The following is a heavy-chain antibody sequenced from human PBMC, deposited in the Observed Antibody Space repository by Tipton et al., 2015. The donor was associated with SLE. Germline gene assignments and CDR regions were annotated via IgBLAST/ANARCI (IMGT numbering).Heavy chain of an antibody. CDR2: IWYDGSNK. J-gene: IGHJ4*02. CDR3: ARYNWNYAGLDY. D-gene: IGHD1-7*01. Sequence: SLRLSCAASGFTFSSYGMHWVRQAPGKGLEWVAVIWYDGSNKYYADSVKGRFTISRDNSKNTLYLQMNSLRAEDTAVYYCARYNWNYAGLDYWGQGTLVTVSS. V-gene: IGHV3-33*01. CDR1: GFTFSSYG.